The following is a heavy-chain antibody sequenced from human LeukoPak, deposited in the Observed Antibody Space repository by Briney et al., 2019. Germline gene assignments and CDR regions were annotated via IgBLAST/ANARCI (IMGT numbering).Heavy chain of an antibody. V-gene: IGHV4-39*01. J-gene: IGHJ3*02. D-gene: IGHD2-15*01. CDR1: GFSISSSSYY. CDR3: ARHWLWSGGSCYSRVAFDI. Sequence: PSETLSLTCTVSGFSISSSSYYWGWIRQPPGQGLEWIGSIYYSGSTYYNPSLKSRVTISVDTSKNQFSLKLSSVTAAGTGVYYCARHWLWSGGSCYSRVAFDIWGQGTLVTVSS. CDR2: IYYSGST.